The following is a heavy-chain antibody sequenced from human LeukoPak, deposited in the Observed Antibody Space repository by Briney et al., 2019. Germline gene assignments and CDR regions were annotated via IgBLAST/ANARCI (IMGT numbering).Heavy chain of an antibody. CDR1: GGSFSGYY. Sequence: SETLSLTCAVYGGSFSGYYWSWIRQPPGKGLEWIGEINHSGSTNYNPSLKSRVTISVDTSKNQFSLKLSSVTAADTAVYYCARGRTGPRITMKYFQHWGQGTLVTVSS. D-gene: IGHD3-22*01. J-gene: IGHJ1*01. V-gene: IGHV4-34*01. CDR3: ARGRTGPRITMKYFQH. CDR2: INHSGST.